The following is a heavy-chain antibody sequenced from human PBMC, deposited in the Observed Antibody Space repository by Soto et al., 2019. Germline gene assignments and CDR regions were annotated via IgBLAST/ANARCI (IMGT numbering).Heavy chain of an antibody. CDR3: ARDYYKYYDSSGYYRSPAY. Sequence: GGSLRLSCAASGFTFSDYYMSWVRQAPGKGLEWVALISYDGSDKDYADSVKGRFTISRDNSRNTLFLQMNSLRAEDTAVYYCARDYYKYYDSSGYYRSPAYWGQGTLVTVS. J-gene: IGHJ4*02. CDR2: ISYDGSDK. D-gene: IGHD3-22*01. V-gene: IGHV3-30-3*01. CDR1: GFTFSDYY.